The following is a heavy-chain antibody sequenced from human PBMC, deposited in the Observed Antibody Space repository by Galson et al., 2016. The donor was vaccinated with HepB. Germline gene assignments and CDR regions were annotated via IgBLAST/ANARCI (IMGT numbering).Heavy chain of an antibody. D-gene: IGHD4/OR15-4a*01. V-gene: IGHV1-69*13. CDR2: IIPLFERT. CDR3: ARGGTMMLALATLDY. Sequence: SVKVSCKASGGSFSDYSTNWVRQAPGQGLEWVGGIIPLFERTTYAQEFQGRVSISADGSTSTAYMEMSSLRFEDTAVYYCARGGTMMLALATLDYWGQGTLITVST. CDR1: GGSFSDYS. J-gene: IGHJ4*02.